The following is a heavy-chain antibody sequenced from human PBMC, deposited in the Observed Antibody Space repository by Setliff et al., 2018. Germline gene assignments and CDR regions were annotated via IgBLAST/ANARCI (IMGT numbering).Heavy chain of an antibody. CDR3: ARDLSNVWGSYRLTNWFDP. CDR2: IRQDGTNK. V-gene: IGHV3-7*03. J-gene: IGHJ5*02. CDR1: GFTISNYW. D-gene: IGHD3-16*02. Sequence: GGSLRLSCVASGFTISNYWMAWVRQAPGKGLDWVADIRQDGTNKYYVDSVKGRFTISRDNAKNSLYLQMNSLRAEDTAVYYCARDLSNVWGSYRLTNWFDPWGQGTLVTVSS.